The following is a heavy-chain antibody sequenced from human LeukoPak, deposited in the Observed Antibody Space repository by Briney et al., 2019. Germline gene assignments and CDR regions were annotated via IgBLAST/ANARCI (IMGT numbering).Heavy chain of an antibody. V-gene: IGHV3-49*04. CDR2: IRDKGSGGTT. J-gene: IGHJ4*02. D-gene: IGHD3-22*01. CDR3: ARMKRKDYYDRSGYYRVFDY. CDR1: GFTFGDYA. Sequence: GGSLRLSCKASGFTFGDYAMSWVRQAPGKGLEWVSFIRDKGSGGTTEYAASVQGRFIISRDDSKSITYLQMNSLKTEDTAVYYCARMKRKDYYDRSGYYRVFDYWAREPWSPSPQ.